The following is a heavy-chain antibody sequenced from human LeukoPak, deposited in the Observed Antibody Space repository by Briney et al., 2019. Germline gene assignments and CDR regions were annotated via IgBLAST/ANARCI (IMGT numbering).Heavy chain of an antibody. J-gene: IGHJ1*01. Sequence: GGSLRLSCAASGLTFTTYVMHWVRQAPGKGLEWVAVVSHDSSKKGYADSVKGRFTISRDNSKNTLYLQMNSLRAEDTAVYYCAKVGYCSSTSCYQHWGQGTLVTVSS. V-gene: IGHV3-30*18. CDR2: VSHDSSKK. CDR3: AKVGYCSSTSCYQH. CDR1: GLTFTTYV. D-gene: IGHD2-2*01.